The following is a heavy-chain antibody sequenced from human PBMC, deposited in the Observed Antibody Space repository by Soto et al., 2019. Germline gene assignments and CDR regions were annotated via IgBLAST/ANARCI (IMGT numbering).Heavy chain of an antibody. CDR1: GGSLRPYY. Sequence: SETLSLTCTVSGGSLRPYYWSWIRQSPGRGLEWIGYIYYTGPTNYNPSLTSRVTISLDTSKNQFSLKLSSVTAADTAVYYCARAVDDSSRWYTAFDICGQGTLVTVSS. V-gene: IGHV4-59*01. CDR3: ARAVDDSSRWYTAFDI. CDR2: IYYTGPT. J-gene: IGHJ3*02. D-gene: IGHD6-19*01.